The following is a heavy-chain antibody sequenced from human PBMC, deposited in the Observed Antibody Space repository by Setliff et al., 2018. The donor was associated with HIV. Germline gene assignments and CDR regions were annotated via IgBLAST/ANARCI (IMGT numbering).Heavy chain of an antibody. CDR3: ARRTYYGSGTHFDY. D-gene: IGHD3-10*01. CDR2: ILPADSDT. Sequence: PGESLKISCRGFGYSFGDYWIGWVRQKPGKGLEWMGIILPADSDTRVSPSFQGQVSISADRSTYAAFLQWTSLKASDTGMYYCARRTYYGSGTHFDYWGQGTLVTVSS. CDR1: GYSFGDYW. V-gene: IGHV5-51*01. J-gene: IGHJ4*02.